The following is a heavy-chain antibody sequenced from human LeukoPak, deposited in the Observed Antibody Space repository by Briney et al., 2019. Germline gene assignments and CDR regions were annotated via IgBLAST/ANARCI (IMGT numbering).Heavy chain of an antibody. CDR3: ARGPRNDFWSGYPYYYYYGMDV. D-gene: IGHD3-3*01. V-gene: IGHV1-18*04. CDR2: ISAYNGNT. CDR1: GYTFTSYG. Sequence: ASVKVSCKASGYTFTSYGISWVQQAPGQGLEWMGWISAYNGNTNYAQKLQGRVTMTTDTSTSTAYMELRSLRSDDTAVYYCARGPRNDFWSGYPYYYYYGMDVWGQGTTVTVSS. J-gene: IGHJ6*02.